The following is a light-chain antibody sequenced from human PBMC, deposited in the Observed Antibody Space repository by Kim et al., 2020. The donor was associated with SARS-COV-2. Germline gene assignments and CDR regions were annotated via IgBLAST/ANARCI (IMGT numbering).Light chain of an antibody. CDR2: QDT. V-gene: IGLV3-1*01. Sequence: SYELTQPPSVSVSPGQTATITCSGDKLGDKFPSWYQQRPGQSPVLVIYQDTRRPSGIPERFSASTYGTTATLTISGTQAVDEGDYYCQAWDSTTATIFGGGTQLTVL. CDR3: QAWDSTTATI. CDR1: KLGDKF. J-gene: IGLJ2*01.